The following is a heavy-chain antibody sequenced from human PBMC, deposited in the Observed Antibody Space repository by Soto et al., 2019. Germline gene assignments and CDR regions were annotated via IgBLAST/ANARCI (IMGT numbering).Heavy chain of an antibody. CDR3: AREYSSSRYFDY. CDR1: GFTFSSSW. V-gene: IGHV3-74*01. D-gene: IGHD6-13*01. J-gene: IGHJ4*02. Sequence: GGSLRLSCAASGFTFSSSWIHWVRQAPGKGLVWVSRINSDGSSTSYADSVKGRFTISRDNAKNTLYLQMNSLRAGDTAVYYCAREYSSSRYFDYWGQGTLVTVSS. CDR2: INSDGSST.